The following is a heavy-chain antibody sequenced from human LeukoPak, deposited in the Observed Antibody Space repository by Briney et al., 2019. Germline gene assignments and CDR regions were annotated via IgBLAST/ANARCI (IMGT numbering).Heavy chain of an antibody. V-gene: IGHV3-30*18. J-gene: IGHJ4*02. Sequence: GGSLRLSCAASGFTFSSYGMHWVRQAPGKGLEWVAVISYDGSNKYYADSVKGRFTISRDNSKNTLYLQMNSLRAEDTAVYYCAKTSGGFLGATISRRWYYFDYWGQGTLVTVSS. CDR1: GFTFSSYG. D-gene: IGHD1-26*01. CDR3: AKTSGGFLGATISRRWYYFDY. CDR2: ISYDGSNK.